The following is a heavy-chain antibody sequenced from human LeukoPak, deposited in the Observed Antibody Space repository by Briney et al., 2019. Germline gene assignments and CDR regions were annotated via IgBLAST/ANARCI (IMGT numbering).Heavy chain of an antibody. V-gene: IGHV3-30*18. J-gene: IGHJ4*02. CDR2: ISYDGSNK. Sequence: GRSLRLSCAASGFTFSSYGMHWVRQAPGKGLEWVAVISYDGSNKYYADSVKGRFTISRDNAKNSLYLQMSSLRNEDTAIYYCAQKGGTDHWGQGTLVTVSS. D-gene: IGHD2-15*01. CDR3: AQKGGTDH. CDR1: GFTFSSYG.